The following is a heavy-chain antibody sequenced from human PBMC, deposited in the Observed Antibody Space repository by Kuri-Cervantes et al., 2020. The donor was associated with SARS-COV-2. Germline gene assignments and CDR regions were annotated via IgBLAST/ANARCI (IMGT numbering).Heavy chain of an antibody. Sequence: GSLRLSCAASGFTFSSYEMNWVRQAPGKGLEWVSYISSSGVITYYAHSVKGRFTISRDNAKNSLYLQMNSLRAEDTAVYFCASAIMTTVSPFDYWGQGTLVTVSS. V-gene: IGHV3-48*03. CDR1: GFTFSSYE. CDR2: ISSSGVIT. D-gene: IGHD4-11*01. J-gene: IGHJ4*02. CDR3: ASAIMTTVSPFDY.